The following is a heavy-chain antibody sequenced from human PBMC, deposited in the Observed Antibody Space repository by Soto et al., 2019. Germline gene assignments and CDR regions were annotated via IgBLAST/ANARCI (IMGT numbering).Heavy chain of an antibody. CDR1: GFTFSSYA. Sequence: EVPLLESGGGLVQPGGSLRLSCAASGFTFSSYAMSWVRQAPGKGLEWVSAISGSGGSTYYADSVKGRFTISRDNSKNTLYLQMNSLRAEDTAVYYCAKSTGKTDYGGNSLGWGWGQGTLVTVSS. J-gene: IGHJ4*02. V-gene: IGHV3-23*01. D-gene: IGHD4-17*01. CDR2: ISGSGGST. CDR3: AKSTGKTDYGGNSLGWG.